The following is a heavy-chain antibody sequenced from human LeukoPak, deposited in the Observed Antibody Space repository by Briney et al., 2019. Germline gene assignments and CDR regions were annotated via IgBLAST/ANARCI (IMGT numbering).Heavy chain of an antibody. Sequence: GGSLRLSCAASGFTFSNHWMHWVRQAPGKGLMWVSRINRDGSRTDYADSVKGRFTISRDDAKNTLYLQVNSLRAEDTAVYFCARGGSDTAMAHDYWGQGTLVTVSS. CDR3: ARGGSDTAMAHDY. CDR2: INRDGSRT. V-gene: IGHV3-74*01. D-gene: IGHD5-18*01. CDR1: GFTFSNHW. J-gene: IGHJ4*02.